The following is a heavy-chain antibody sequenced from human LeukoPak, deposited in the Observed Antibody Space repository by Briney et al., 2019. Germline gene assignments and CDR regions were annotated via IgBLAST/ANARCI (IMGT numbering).Heavy chain of an antibody. CDR2: ISASGTTI. CDR1: GFSFSSYE. J-gene: IGHJ4*02. V-gene: IGHV3-23*01. Sequence: GGSLRLSCAASGFSFSSYEMNWVRQAPGKGLEWVSYISASGTTIYYADSVKGRFTMSRDNSRNMLYLQMNSLRDEDTAKYYCAKTVSGSYSYQGGDYWGQGTLVTVSS. D-gene: IGHD3-16*02. CDR3: AKTVSGSYSYQGGDY.